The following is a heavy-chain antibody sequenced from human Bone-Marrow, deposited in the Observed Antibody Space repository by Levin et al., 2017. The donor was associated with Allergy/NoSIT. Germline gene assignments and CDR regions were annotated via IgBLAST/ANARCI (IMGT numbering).Heavy chain of an antibody. CDR3: ARPGHYYYYMDV. J-gene: IGHJ6*03. CDR1: GGSISSYY. Sequence: SQTLSLPCTVSGGSISSYYWSWLRQPPGKGLEWIGYIYYSGSTNYNPSLKSRVTISVDTSKNQFSLKLSSVTAADTAVYYCARPGHYYYYMDVWGKGTTVTVSS. D-gene: IGHD1-1*01. V-gene: IGHV4-59*01. CDR2: IYYSGST.